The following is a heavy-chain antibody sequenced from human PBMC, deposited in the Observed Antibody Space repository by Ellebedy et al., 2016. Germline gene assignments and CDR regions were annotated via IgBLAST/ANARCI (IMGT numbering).Heavy chain of an antibody. CDR3: ALGWGGSDY. Sequence: ASVKVSCKASGYTFTSYGISWVRQAPGQGLKWMGWISAYNGNTNYAQKFQGRVTITADKSTSTAYMELSSLRSEDTAVYYCALGWGGSDYWGQGTLVTVSS. J-gene: IGHJ4*02. D-gene: IGHD3-10*01. V-gene: IGHV1-18*04. CDR2: ISAYNGNT. CDR1: GYTFTSYG.